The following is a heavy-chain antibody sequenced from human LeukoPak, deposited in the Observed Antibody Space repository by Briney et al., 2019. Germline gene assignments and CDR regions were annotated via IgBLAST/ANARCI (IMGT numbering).Heavy chain of an antibody. D-gene: IGHD6-13*01. CDR1: GYSFTKYY. CDR2: INPSVGST. V-gene: IGHV1-46*01. Sequence: ASVKFSCKASGYSFTKYYMHWVRQAPGQGLEWMGIINPSVGSTSYAQIFQGRVTMTRDTSTSIVYMELSSLRSEDTAVYYCASDIVAPGLHFEYWGQGSLVTVSS. J-gene: IGHJ4*02. CDR3: ASDIVAPGLHFEY.